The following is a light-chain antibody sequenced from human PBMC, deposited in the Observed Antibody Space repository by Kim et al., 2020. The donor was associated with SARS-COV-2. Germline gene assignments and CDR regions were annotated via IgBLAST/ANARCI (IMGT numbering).Light chain of an antibody. CDR1: QDITHY. CDR3: QQYENDPLT. CDR2: GAS. Sequence: DIQMTQSPSSLSPSVGDRVTITCQASQDITHYLNWYQQKPGKAPKLLIHGASNLETGVPSRFSGSRSGTNFTFTISGLQPEDVATYYCQQYENDPLTFGGGTKVEI. J-gene: IGKJ4*01. V-gene: IGKV1-33*01.